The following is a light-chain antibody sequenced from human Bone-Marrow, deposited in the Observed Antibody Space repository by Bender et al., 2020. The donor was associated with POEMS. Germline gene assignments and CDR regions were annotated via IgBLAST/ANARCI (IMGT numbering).Light chain of an antibody. CDR3: SAWDDSLSGWV. J-gene: IGLJ3*02. Sequence: QSELTQPPSASGTPGQRVTISCSGSRSNVGSSAVHWYQQLPGAAPKLLIYYDDLLTPGVSDRFSASKSGTSASLAISELQSEDEALYYCSAWDDSLSGWVFGGGTKLTVL. CDR2: YDD. V-gene: IGLV1-44*01. CDR1: RSNVGSSA.